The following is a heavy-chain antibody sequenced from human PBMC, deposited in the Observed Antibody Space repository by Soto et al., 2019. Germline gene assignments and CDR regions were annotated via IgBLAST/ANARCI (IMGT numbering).Heavy chain of an antibody. CDR3: ARDTNPLAAAERYCDY. CDR2: ISSSSSTI. V-gene: IGHV3-48*02. D-gene: IGHD6-13*01. CDR1: GFTFSSYS. Sequence: GGSLRLSCAASGFTFSSYSMNWVRQAPGKGLEWVSYISSSSSTIYYADSVKGRFTISRDNAKNSLYLQMNSLRDEDTAVYYCARDTNPLAAAERYCDYWGQGTLVTVSS. J-gene: IGHJ4*02.